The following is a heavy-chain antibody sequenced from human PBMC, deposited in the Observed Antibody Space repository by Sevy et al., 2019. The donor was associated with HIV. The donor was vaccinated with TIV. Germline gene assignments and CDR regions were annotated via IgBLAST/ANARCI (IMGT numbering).Heavy chain of an antibody. CDR1: GFTFSSYG. CDR3: AKERDNSVNWFDP. J-gene: IGHJ5*02. CDR2: ISYDGSNK. V-gene: IGHV3-30*18. Sequence: GGSLRLSCAASGFTFSSYGMHWVRQAPGKGLEWVAVISYDGSNKYYADSVKGRFTISRDNSKNTLYLQMSSLRAEDTAVYYCAKERDNSVNWFDPWGQGTLVTVSS.